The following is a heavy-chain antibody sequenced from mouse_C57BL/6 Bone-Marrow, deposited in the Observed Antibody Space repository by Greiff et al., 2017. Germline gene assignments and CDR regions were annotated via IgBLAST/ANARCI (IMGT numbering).Heavy chain of an antibody. Sequence: QVQLQQPGAELVKPGASVKMSCKAFGYTFTSYWITWVKQRPGQGLEWIGDIYPGSGSTNYNEKFKSKATLTVDTSSSTAYMQRSSLTSEDSAVYYCARDYGNPLFAYWGQGTLVTVSA. D-gene: IGHD2-1*01. CDR2: IYPGSGST. CDR3: ARDYGNPLFAY. CDR1: GYTFTSYW. J-gene: IGHJ3*01. V-gene: IGHV1-55*01.